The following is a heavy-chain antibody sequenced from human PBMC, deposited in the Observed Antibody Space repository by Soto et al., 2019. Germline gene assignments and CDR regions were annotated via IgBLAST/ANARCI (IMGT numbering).Heavy chain of an antibody. CDR2: IYSGGST. V-gene: IGHV3-66*01. CDR1: GFTVSSNY. CDR3: ARGRDDSIFGVNYFDY. Sequence: PGGSLRLSCAASGFTVSSNYMSWVRQAPGKGLEWVSVIYSGGSTYYADSVKGRFTISRDNSKNTLYLQMNSLRAEDTAVYYCARGRDDSIFGVNYFDYWGQGTLVTVSS. J-gene: IGHJ4*02. D-gene: IGHD3-22*01.